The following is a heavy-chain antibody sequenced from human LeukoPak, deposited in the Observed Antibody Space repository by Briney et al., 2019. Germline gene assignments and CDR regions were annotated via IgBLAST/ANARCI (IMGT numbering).Heavy chain of an antibody. J-gene: IGHJ4*02. CDR2: IIPIFGTA. Sequence: SVKVSCRASGGTFSSYAISWVRQAPGQGLGWMGGIIPIFGTANYAQKFQGRVTITADESTSTAYMELSSLRSEDTAVYYCARVYSGNYYGSGSYYNALDYWGQGTLVTVSS. CDR1: GGTFSSYA. CDR3: ARVYSGNYYGSGSYYNALDY. D-gene: IGHD3-10*01. V-gene: IGHV1-69*13.